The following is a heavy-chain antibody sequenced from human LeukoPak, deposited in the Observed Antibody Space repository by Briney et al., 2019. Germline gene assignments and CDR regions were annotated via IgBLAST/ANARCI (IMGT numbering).Heavy chain of an antibody. V-gene: IGHV3-20*04. CDR1: GFTFSSYS. CDR2: INWNGGST. Sequence: PGGSLRLSCAASGFTFSSYSMNWVRQAPGKGLEWVSGINWNGGSTGYADSVKGRFTISRDNAKNSLYLQMNSLRAEDTALYYCARRGSSLQYYYYYMDVWGKGTTVTVSS. D-gene: IGHD6-13*01. CDR3: ARRGSSLQYYYYYMDV. J-gene: IGHJ6*03.